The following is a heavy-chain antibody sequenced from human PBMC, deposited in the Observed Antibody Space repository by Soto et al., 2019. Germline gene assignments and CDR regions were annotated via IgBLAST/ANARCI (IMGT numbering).Heavy chain of an antibody. CDR1: GYTFTGYY. CDR2: INPNSGGT. D-gene: IGHD2-2*01. CDR3: AREDYCSSTSCYAPTRDYYYGMDV. V-gene: IGHV1-2*04. Sequence: ASVKVSCKASGYTFTGYYMHWVRQAPGQGLEWMGWINPNSGGTNYAQKFQGWVTMTRDTSISTAYMELSRLRSDDTAVYYCAREDYCSSTSCYAPTRDYYYGMDVWGQGTTVTVSS. J-gene: IGHJ6*02.